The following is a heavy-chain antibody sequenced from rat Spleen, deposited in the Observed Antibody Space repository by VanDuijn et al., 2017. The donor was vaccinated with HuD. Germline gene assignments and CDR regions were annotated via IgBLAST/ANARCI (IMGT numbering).Heavy chain of an antibody. V-gene: IGHV5-31*01. CDR3: TRDRYTTDYSGVMDA. CDR2: ITNTGGST. D-gene: IGHD1-6*01. Sequence: EVQLVESGGGLVQPGRSLKLSCVASGFTFNNYWMTWIRQAPGKGLEWVASITNTGGSTYYPDSVKGRFTISRDNAKSTLYLQMNSLRSEDTATYYCTRDRYTTDYSGVMDAWGQGASVTGSS. CDR1: GFTFNNYW. J-gene: IGHJ4*01.